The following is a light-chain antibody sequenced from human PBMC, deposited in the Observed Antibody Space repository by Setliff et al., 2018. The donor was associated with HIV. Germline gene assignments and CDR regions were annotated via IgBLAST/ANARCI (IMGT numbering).Light chain of an antibody. CDR2: EVR. J-gene: IGLJ1*01. CDR1: SNDVGNNNY. CDR3: SSYAITNTLP. V-gene: IGLV2-14*01. Sequence: QSALAQPASVSGSPGQSIITSCTGTSNDVGNNNYVSWYQQHPGKAPKLIIYEVRNRPSGVSNRFSGSKSGNTASLTISGLQAEDEADYYCSSYAITNTLPFGTGTKVTVL.